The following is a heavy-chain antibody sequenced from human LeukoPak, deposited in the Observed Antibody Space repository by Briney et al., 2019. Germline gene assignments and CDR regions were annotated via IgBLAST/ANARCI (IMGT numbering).Heavy chain of an antibody. CDR2: ISGSGGST. CDR3: AQAGLECSSTSCYRDYYYYMDV. V-gene: IGHV3-23*01. Sequence: PGGSLRLSCAASGFTFSSYAMSWVRQAPGKGLEWVSAISGSGGSTYYADSVKGRFTISRDNSKNTLYLQMNSLRAEDTAVYYCAQAGLECSSTSCYRDYYYYMDVWGKGTTVTVSS. CDR1: GFTFSSYA. J-gene: IGHJ6*03. D-gene: IGHD2-2*02.